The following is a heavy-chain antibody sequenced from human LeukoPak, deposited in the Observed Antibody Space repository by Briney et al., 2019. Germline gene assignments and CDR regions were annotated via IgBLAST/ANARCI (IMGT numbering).Heavy chain of an antibody. CDR3: AKGSDDYVWGSYRYTPFDY. Sequence: GGSLRLSCEASRFTFSSYGMHWVRQAPGKGLEWVAVISYDGSNKYYADSVKGRFTISRDNSKNTLYLQMNSLRAEDTAVYYCAKGSDDYVWGSYRYTPFDYWGQGTLVTVSS. CDR2: ISYDGSNK. D-gene: IGHD3-16*02. J-gene: IGHJ4*02. V-gene: IGHV3-30*18. CDR1: RFTFSSYG.